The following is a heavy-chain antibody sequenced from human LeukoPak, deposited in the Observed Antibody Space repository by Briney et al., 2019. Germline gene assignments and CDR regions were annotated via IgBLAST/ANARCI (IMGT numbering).Heavy chain of an antibody. CDR3: ARAASGGDYRSGGDDY. CDR2: ISSNGGST. V-gene: IGHV3-64*01. D-gene: IGHD4-17*01. Sequence: GGSLRLSCAASGFTFSSYAMHWVRQAPGKGLEYVSAISSNGGSTYYANSVKGRFTISRDNSKNTLYLQMGSLRAEDMAVYYCARAASGGDYRSGGDDYWGQGTLVTVSS. J-gene: IGHJ4*02. CDR1: GFTFSSYA.